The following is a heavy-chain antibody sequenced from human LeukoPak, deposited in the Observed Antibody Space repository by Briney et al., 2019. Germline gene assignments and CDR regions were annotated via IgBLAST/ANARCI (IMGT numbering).Heavy chain of an antibody. J-gene: IGHJ4*02. D-gene: IGHD2-15*01. V-gene: IGHV3-74*01. Sequence: GGSLRLSCAASGFTFSGYWIHWVRQAPGKGLVWVSRINSGGSDSIYADSVKGRFTISRDNSKNTLYLQMNSLRAEDTAVYYCAKALGRVFDYWGQGTLVTVSS. CDR2: INSGGSDS. CDR1: GFTFSGYW. CDR3: AKALGRVFDY.